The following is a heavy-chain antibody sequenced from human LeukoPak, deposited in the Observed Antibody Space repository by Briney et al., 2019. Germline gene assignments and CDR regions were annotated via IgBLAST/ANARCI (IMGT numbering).Heavy chain of an antibody. V-gene: IGHV3-21*01. D-gene: IGHD3-10*01. J-gene: IGHJ5*02. CDR1: GFTFSSYS. Sequence: GGSLRLSCAASGFTFSSYSMNWVRQAPGKGLEWVSSISSSSSYIYYADSVKGRFTISRDNAKNSLYLQMTSLRAEDTAVYYCARDVLYYYGSGSSAGWFDPWGQGTLVTAST. CDR3: ARDVLYYYGSGSSAGWFDP. CDR2: ISSSSSYI.